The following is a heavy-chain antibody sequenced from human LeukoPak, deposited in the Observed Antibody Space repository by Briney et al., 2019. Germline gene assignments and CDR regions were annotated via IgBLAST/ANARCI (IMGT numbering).Heavy chain of an antibody. CDR2: INSDGSST. V-gene: IGHV3-74*01. CDR3: AKDFRNASYYVAY. Sequence: GGSLRLSCAASGFTFSSYWMHWVRQAPGKGLVWVSRINSDGSSTNYADSVKGRFTISRDNAKNTLYLQMNSLRAEDTAVYYCAKDFRNASYYVAYWGQGTLVTVSS. D-gene: IGHD3-10*01. CDR1: GFTFSSYW. J-gene: IGHJ4*02.